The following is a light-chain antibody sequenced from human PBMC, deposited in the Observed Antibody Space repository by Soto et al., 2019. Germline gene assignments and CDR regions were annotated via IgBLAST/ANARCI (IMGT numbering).Light chain of an antibody. CDR2: GNT. CDR3: QSFDSSLSGSV. V-gene: IGLV1-40*01. J-gene: IGLJ3*02. CDR1: SSNIGAGYD. Sequence: QSVLTQPPSLSGAPGQRVTISCIGSSSNIGAGYDVHWYQHLPGTAPKLLIYGNTNRPSGVPDRFSGAKSGTSASLAITGLQADDEADYYCQSFDSSLSGSVFGGGTTVTVL.